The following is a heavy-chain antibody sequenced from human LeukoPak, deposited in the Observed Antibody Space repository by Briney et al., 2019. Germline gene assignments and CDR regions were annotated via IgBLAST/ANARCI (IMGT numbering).Heavy chain of an antibody. CDR2: IYHSGST. CDR1: GGSISSGGYS. D-gene: IGHD6-19*01. J-gene: IGHJ5*02. Sequence: PSETLSLTCAVSGGSISSGGYSWSWIRQPPGKGLEWIGYIYHSGSTYYNPSLKSRVTISVDRSKNQFSLKLSSVTAADTAVYYCARAAVAGTIDWFDPWGQGTLVTVSS. V-gene: IGHV4-30-2*01. CDR3: ARAAVAGTIDWFDP.